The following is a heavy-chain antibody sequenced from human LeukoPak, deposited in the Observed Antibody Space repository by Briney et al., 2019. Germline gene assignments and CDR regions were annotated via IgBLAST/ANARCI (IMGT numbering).Heavy chain of an antibody. V-gene: IGHV4-38-2*01. CDR3: AKIYDSSAFDY. J-gene: IGHJ4*02. CDR2: IYHSGST. D-gene: IGHD3-22*01. Sequence: PSETLSLTCAVSGYSISSGYYWGWIRQPPGKGLEWIGSIYHSGSTYYNPSLKSRVTISVDTSKNQFSLKLSSVTAADTAVYYCAKIYDSSAFDYWGQGTLVTVSS. CDR1: GYSISSGYY.